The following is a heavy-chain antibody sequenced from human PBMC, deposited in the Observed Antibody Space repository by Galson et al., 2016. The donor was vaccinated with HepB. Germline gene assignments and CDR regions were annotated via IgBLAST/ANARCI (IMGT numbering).Heavy chain of an antibody. CDR2: ISSSSSYI. Sequence: SLRLSCAASGFTFSSYYMNWVRQAPGKGLEWVSSISSSSSYIYYADSVKGRFTISRDNAKKSLSLQMNSLRAEDTAVYFCARKEYSGYDWYFDLWGRGTLVTVSS. V-gene: IGHV3-21*01. CDR1: GFTFSSYY. J-gene: IGHJ2*01. D-gene: IGHD5-12*01. CDR3: ARKEYSGYDWYFDL.